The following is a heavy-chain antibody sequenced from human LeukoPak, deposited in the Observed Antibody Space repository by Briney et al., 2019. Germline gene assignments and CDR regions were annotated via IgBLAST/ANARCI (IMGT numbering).Heavy chain of an antibody. D-gene: IGHD2-2*01. CDR2: INHSGST. CDR3: ASYAKDIVVLPAASIYWYFDL. CDR1: CASFSGYY. V-gene: IGHV4-34*01. J-gene: IGHJ2*01. Sequence: SETLSLTCAVYCASFSGYYWSWIRQPPGKGLEWIGEINHSGSTNYNPSLKSRVTISVDTSKNQFSLKLSSVTAADTAVYYCASYAKDIVVLPAASIYWYFDLWGRGTLVTVSS.